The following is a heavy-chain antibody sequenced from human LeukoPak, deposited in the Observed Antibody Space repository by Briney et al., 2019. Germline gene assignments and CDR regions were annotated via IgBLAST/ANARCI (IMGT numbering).Heavy chain of an antibody. CDR3: ARDFDDSSGYYRIWYWFDP. Sequence: GASVKVSCKASGYTFTGYYMHWVRQAPGQGLEWMGWINPNSGGTNYAQKFQGRVTMTRDTSISTAYMELSRLRSDDTAVYYCARDFDDSSGYYRIWYWFDPWGQGTLVTVSS. J-gene: IGHJ5*02. D-gene: IGHD3-22*01. V-gene: IGHV1-2*02. CDR1: GYTFTGYY. CDR2: INPNSGGT.